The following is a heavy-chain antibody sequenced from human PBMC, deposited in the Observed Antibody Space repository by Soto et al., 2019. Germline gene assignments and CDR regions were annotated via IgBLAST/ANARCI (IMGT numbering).Heavy chain of an antibody. J-gene: IGHJ4*02. CDR2: INYNADTI. Sequence: QVQLVESGGGLVKPGGSLRLSCATSGFRFSDYYMSWSRQAPGKGLEWISFINYNADTIYYADSVKGRFTIPRDNAKSSLYLQMASLRAEDTAVYYCASGNHGSGNFDSWGQGTLVTVSS. V-gene: IGHV3-11*01. CDR3: ASGNHGSGNFDS. D-gene: IGHD3-10*01. CDR1: GFRFSDYY.